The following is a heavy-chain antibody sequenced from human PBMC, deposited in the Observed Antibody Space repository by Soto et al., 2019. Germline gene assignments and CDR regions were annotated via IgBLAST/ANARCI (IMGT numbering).Heavy chain of an antibody. CDR2: IYHTGTT. Sequence: PSETLSLTCTVSGGFLNSGDYSLSWIRQPTGEGLEWIGYIYHTGTTYYNMSLKSRVTISVDRSKNQFSLKLSSVTAADTAVYYCARGINYYDSSGDSWFDPWGQGTLVTVSS. CDR3: ARGINYYDSSGDSWFDP. J-gene: IGHJ5*02. D-gene: IGHD3-22*01. CDR1: GGFLNSGDYS. V-gene: IGHV4-30-2*01.